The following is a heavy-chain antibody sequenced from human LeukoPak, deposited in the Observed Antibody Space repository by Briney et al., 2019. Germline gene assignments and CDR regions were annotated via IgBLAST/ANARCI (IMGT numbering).Heavy chain of an antibody. Sequence: GGSLRLSCEASGFTFDDYTMHWVRQAPGKGLEWVSLISWDGGSTYYADSVKGRFTISRDNSKNSLYLQMNSLRTEDTALYYCAKDRDLRYFDWSPLDYWGQGTLVTVSS. J-gene: IGHJ4*02. CDR2: ISWDGGST. V-gene: IGHV3-43*01. CDR1: GFTFDDYT. D-gene: IGHD3-9*01. CDR3: AKDRDLRYFDWSPLDY.